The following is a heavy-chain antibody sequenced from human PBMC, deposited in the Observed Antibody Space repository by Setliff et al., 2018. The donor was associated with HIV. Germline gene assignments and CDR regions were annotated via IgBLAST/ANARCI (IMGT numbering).Heavy chain of an antibody. D-gene: IGHD1-1*01. J-gene: IGHJ6*03. CDR3: ARFQAWQLGRRGGYYYYMDV. Sequence: PSETLSLTCTVSGGSISGYYWGWVRQPPEKRLELIGFIHYSGSSDYNPSLKSRITISVDMSRNQFSLVLSSVTAADTAVYYCARFQAWQLGRRGGYYYYMDVWGKGTTVTVS. CDR1: GGSISGYY. V-gene: IGHV4-59*01. CDR2: IHYSGSS.